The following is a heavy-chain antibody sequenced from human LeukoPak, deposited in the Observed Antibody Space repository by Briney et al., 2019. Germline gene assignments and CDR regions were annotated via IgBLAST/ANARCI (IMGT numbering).Heavy chain of an antibody. CDR3: AKGPTYYYDSSGYFDY. D-gene: IGHD3-22*01. J-gene: IGHJ4*02. CDR1: GFIFSSYA. Sequence: GGSVRLSCAACGFIFSSYAMSWVGQARGKGLEGGSAISGNGGSTYYADAVTCPFTISRNNSKNTIYLQMNPMRAEYTAVYYCAKGPTYYYDSSGYFDYWGQGTLVTVSS. CDR2: ISGNGGST. V-gene: IGHV3-23*01.